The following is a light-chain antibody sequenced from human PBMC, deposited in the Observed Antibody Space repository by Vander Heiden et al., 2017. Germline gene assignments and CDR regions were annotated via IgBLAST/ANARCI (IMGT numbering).Light chain of an antibody. CDR1: PSLVYSDVNTY. V-gene: IGKV2-30*01. CDR2: KVS. J-gene: IGKJ4*01. Sequence: DVAVTQSPLHLPGTRGQPASISCMSSPSLVYSDVNTYLTWFQQRPGQSPRRLIYKVSSRDSGVPDRFSGSGSGTDFTLKISSVEAEDVGIYYCMQGTHWSLTFGGGTKVEIK. CDR3: MQGTHWSLT.